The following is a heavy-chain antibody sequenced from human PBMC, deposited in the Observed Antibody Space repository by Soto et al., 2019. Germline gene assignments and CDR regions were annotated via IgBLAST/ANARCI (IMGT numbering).Heavy chain of an antibody. Sequence: EVQLVESGGGLVKPGGSLRLSCAASGFTFSSYSMNWVRQAPGKGLEWVSSISSSSSYIYYADSVKGRFTISRDNAKNSQYLQMNSLGAEESALYYGVGTTVATTGFGYWGQGTLVTVSS. V-gene: IGHV3-21*01. CDR1: GFTFSSYS. CDR2: ISSSSSYI. D-gene: IGHD4-17*01. J-gene: IGHJ4*02. CDR3: VGTTVATTGFGY.